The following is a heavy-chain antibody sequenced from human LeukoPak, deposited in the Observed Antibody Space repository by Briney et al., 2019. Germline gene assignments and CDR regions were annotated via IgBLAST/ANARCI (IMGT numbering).Heavy chain of an antibody. Sequence: GGSLRLSCAASGFTFTTYAMCWVRQAPGKGLEWVSAISGSGGSTIYYADSVKGRFTISRDNAKNSLYLQMNSLRAEDTAVYYCARASWATVVTPFDYWGQGTLVTVSS. J-gene: IGHJ4*02. CDR2: ISGSGGSTI. D-gene: IGHD4-23*01. CDR1: GFTFTTYA. CDR3: ARASWATVVTPFDY. V-gene: IGHV3-23*01.